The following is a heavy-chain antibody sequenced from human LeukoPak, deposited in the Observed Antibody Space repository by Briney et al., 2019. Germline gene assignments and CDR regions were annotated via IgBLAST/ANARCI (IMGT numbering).Heavy chain of an antibody. J-gene: IGHJ4*02. V-gene: IGHV4-59*11. CDR2: VHSGGTT. Sequence: PSETLSLTCSVSRGSITGHYWSWVRQPPGKGPEWLGYVHSGGTTSYNPSLKSRVTISADTSKNQFSLKMTSLTTADTGVYYCAALGDNNSWNNFWGQGILVTVSS. CDR3: AALGDNNSWNNF. CDR1: RGSITGHY. D-gene: IGHD1/OR15-1a*01.